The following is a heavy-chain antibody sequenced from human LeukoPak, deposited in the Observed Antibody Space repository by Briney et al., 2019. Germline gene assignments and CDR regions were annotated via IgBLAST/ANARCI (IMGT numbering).Heavy chain of an antibody. CDR2: IIPILGIA. V-gene: IGHV1-69*04. Sequence: SVKVSCKASGGTFSSYAISWVRQAPGQGLEWMGRIIPILGIANYAQKFQGRVTITADKSTSTAYMELSSLGSEDTAVYYCASARGYSYGYSILAFDYWGQGTLVTVSS. J-gene: IGHJ4*02. CDR3: ASARGYSYGYSILAFDY. D-gene: IGHD5-18*01. CDR1: GGTFSSYA.